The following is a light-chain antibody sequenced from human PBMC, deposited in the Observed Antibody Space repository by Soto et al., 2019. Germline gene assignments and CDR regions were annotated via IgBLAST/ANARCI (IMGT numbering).Light chain of an antibody. V-gene: IGKV1-8*01. Sequence: AIRMTQSPSSLSASTGDRVTITCRASQGISSYLAWYHQKPGKAPKLLIYAASTLQSGVPSRFRGSGSGTDVIRTISCLQSEDFATYYCLQYYSYPRTFGQGTKVEIK. CDR2: AAS. J-gene: IGKJ1*01. CDR1: QGISSY. CDR3: LQYYSYPRT.